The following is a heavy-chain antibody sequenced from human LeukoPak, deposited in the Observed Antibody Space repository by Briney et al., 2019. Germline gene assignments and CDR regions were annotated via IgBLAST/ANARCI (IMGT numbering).Heavy chain of an antibody. CDR2: IKSKIDGGTI. V-gene: IGHV3-15*01. J-gene: IGHJ4*02. CDR1: GFTFSDAW. Sequence: GSLRLSCVASGFTFSDAWMSWVRQAPGKGLEWVGRIKSKIDGGTIDYGAPVKGRFTISRDDSRNTLYLQMNSLETEDTAVYYCTTRRQDGCWGQGTLVTVS. D-gene: IGHD6-25*01. CDR3: TTRRQDGC.